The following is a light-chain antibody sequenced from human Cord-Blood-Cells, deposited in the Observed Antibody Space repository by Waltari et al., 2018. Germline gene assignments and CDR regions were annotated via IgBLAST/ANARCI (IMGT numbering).Light chain of an antibody. V-gene: IGKV3-15*01. CDR3: QQYSNWPPLT. J-gene: IGKJ4*02. CDR2: GAS. CDR1: QSVSSN. Sequence: EIVMTQSPATLSVSPGERATLSCRASQSVSSNSAWYQQKPGQAPRLLIYGASTRATGIPARFSGSGSGTEFTLTISSLQSEDFAVYYCQQYSNWPPLTFGGGTKVEIK.